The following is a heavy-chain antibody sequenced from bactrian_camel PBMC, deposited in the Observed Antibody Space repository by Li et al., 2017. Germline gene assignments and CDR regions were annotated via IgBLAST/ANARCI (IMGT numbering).Heavy chain of an antibody. V-gene: IGHV3-2*01. D-gene: IGHD2*01. CDR2: IYSDGSNT. CDR1: GYTVGKYC. Sequence: HVQLVESGGGSVQAGRSLTLSCAASGYTVGKYCMAWFRQAPGKGLEWVSSIYSDGSNTNYADSVKGRFTISRDDNQRTIYLQMNSLEPEDTAIYYCAADLRWCRSG.